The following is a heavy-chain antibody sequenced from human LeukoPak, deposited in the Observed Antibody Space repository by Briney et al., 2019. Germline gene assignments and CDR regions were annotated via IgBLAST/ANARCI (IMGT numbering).Heavy chain of an antibody. V-gene: IGHV3-53*01. CDR1: GFTASSNY. CDR3: ASTSQVYCSSTSCYSQHLYYFDY. J-gene: IGHJ4*02. D-gene: IGHD2-2*01. Sequence: PGGSLRLSCAASGFTASSNYMSWVRQAPGKGLEWVSVIYSGGSTYYADSVKGRFTISRDNAKNSLYLQMNSLRAEDTAVYYCASTSQVYCSSTSCYSQHLYYFDYWGQGTLVTVSS. CDR2: IYSGGST.